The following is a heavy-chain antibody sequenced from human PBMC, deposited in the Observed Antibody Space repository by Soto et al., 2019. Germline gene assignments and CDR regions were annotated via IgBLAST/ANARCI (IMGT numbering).Heavy chain of an antibody. D-gene: IGHD6-25*01. CDR1: GGTFSSYA. CDR3: ARQGAALRDYYYGMDV. V-gene: IGHV1-69*12. CDR2: IIPIFGTA. J-gene: IGHJ6*02. Sequence: QVQLVQSGAEVKKPGSSVKVSCKASGGTFSSYAISWVRHAPGQGLEWMGGIIPIFGTANYAQKFQGRVTITADESKSTAYMELSSLRSEDTAVYYCARQGAALRDYYYGMDVWGQGTTVTVSS.